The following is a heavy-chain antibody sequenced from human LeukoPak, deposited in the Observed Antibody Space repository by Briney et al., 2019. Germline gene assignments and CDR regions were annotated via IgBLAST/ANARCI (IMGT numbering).Heavy chain of an antibody. CDR2: INPNSGGT. CDR1: GYTFTGYY. J-gene: IGHJ5*02. Sequence: GASVKVSCKASGYTFTGYYMHWVRQAPGQGLEWMGWINPNSGGTNYAQKFQGRVTMTRDTSISTAYMELSRLRSDDTAVYYCAREGLLWFGESLHNNWFDPWGQGTLVTVSS. V-gene: IGHV1-2*02. D-gene: IGHD3-10*01. CDR3: AREGLLWFGESLHNNWFDP.